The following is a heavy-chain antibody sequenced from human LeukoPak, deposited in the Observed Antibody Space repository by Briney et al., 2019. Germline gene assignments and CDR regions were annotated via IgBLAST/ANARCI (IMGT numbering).Heavy chain of an antibody. CDR1: GFTFSSYS. Sequence: GGSLRLSCAASGFTFSSYSMNWVRQAPGKGLEWVSYISSSSSTIYYADSVKGRFTISRDNAKNSLYLQMNSLRAEDTAVYYCATKQWLAPPPDSWGQGTPVTVSS. CDR2: ISSSSSTI. V-gene: IGHV3-48*01. J-gene: IGHJ4*02. CDR3: ATKQWLAPPPDS. D-gene: IGHD6-19*01.